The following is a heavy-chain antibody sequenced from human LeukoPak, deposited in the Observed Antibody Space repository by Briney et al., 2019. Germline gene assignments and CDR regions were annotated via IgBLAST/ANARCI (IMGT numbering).Heavy chain of an antibody. D-gene: IGHD3-10*01. CDR1: GFTFSSHS. CDR3: ARDQWGVATITGMDV. V-gene: IGHV3-30*14. J-gene: IGHJ6*02. CDR2: ISKEGSRQ. Sequence: GGSLRLSCAASGFTFSSHSMPWVRRAPGRGLEGVEDISKEGSRQYYADSVKGRFTISRDNSKNTLYLQMNSLRAVDTAVYYCARDQWGVATITGMDVWGQGTTVTVSS.